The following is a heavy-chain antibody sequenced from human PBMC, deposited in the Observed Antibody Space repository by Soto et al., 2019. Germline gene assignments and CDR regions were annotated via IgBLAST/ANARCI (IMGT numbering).Heavy chain of an antibody. Sequence: GGSLRLSCAASGFTVSSNYMSWVRQAPGKGLEWVSVIYSGGSTYYADSVKGRFTISRDNSKNTLYLQMNSLRAEDTAVYYCARLGGDIVPPPDYYYYYMDVWGKGTTVTVSS. CDR1: GFTVSSNY. D-gene: IGHD2-8*01. CDR2: IYSGGST. V-gene: IGHV3-66*01. J-gene: IGHJ6*03. CDR3: ARLGGDIVPPPDYYYYYMDV.